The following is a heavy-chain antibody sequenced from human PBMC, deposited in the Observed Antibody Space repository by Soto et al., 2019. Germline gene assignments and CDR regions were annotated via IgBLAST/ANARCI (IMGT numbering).Heavy chain of an antibody. CDR2: ISGSGGHS. D-gene: IGHD6-19*01. CDR3: AKDCRRLAVTGSAFDP. J-gene: IGHJ5*02. V-gene: IGHV3-23*01. CDR1: GFTFNDYA. Sequence: GGSLRLCCAASGFTFNDYAMAWVRQAPGQGLEWVSSISGSGGHSSYVDSVRGRFTISRDNVNNILSLDMSDLRAEDTALYYCAKDCRRLAVTGSAFDPWGQGALVTVSS.